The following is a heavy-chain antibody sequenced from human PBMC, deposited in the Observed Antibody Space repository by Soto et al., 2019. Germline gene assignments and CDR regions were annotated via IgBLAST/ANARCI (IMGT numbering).Heavy chain of an antibody. CDR2: IRFDGSNE. J-gene: IGHJ4*02. CDR1: GGIFHGYG. D-gene: IGHD3-3*01. V-gene: IGHV3-33*01. Sequence: QEQLVESGGGVVQPGTSLRLSCAVPGGIFHGYGMHWVRQAPGKGLEWVAIIRFDGSNEEYADSVKGRFTISRDNFKNTLYLQMNTLGAEDTAVYFCARDGICGTVFRGYLDYWGRGTVVTVSS. CDR3: ARDGICGTVFRGYLDY.